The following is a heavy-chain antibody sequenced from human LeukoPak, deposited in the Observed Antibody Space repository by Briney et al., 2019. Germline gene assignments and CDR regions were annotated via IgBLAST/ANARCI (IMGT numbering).Heavy chain of an antibody. V-gene: IGHV1-3*01. CDR3: TRSRLQLLWDS. Sequence: ASVKVSCKASGYTFTSYTIHWVRQAPGQRLEWMGSINPGNGNTKYSQKFQGRVTVSRDTSASTAYMELSSLRSEDTAVYYCTRSRLQLLWDSWGQGTLVTVSS. D-gene: IGHD1-26*01. J-gene: IGHJ4*02. CDR2: INPGNGNT. CDR1: GYTFTSYT.